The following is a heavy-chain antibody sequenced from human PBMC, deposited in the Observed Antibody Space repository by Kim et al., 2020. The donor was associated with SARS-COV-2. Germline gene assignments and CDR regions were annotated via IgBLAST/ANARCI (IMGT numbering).Heavy chain of an antibody. CDR2: ISYDGSNK. CDR1: GFTFSSYA. D-gene: IGHD6-19*01. V-gene: IGHV3-30*04. J-gene: IGHJ6*02. CDR3: ARDLRVAGTVYYYYYGMDV. Sequence: GGSLRLSCAASGFTFSSYAMHWVRQAPGKGLEWVAVISYDGSNKYYADSVKGRFTISRDNSKNTLYLQMNSLRAEDTAVYYCARDLRVAGTVYYYYYGMDVWCQGATVTVSS.